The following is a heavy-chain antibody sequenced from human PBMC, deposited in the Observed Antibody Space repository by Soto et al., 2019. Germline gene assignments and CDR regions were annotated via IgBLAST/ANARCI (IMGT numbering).Heavy chain of an antibody. Sequence: SGGSLRLSCAASGFTFSSYGMHWVRQAPGKGLEWVAVIWYDGSNKYYADSVKGRFTISRDNSKNTLYLQMNSLRAEDTAVYYCARDGTGVTAIRYYFDYWGQGTLVTSPQ. CDR3: ARDGTGVTAIRYYFDY. V-gene: IGHV3-33*01. J-gene: IGHJ4*02. CDR2: IWYDGSNK. D-gene: IGHD2-21*02. CDR1: GFTFSSYG.